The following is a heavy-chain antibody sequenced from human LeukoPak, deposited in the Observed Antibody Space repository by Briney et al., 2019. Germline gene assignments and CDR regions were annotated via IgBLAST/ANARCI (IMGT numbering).Heavy chain of an antibody. Sequence: SETLSLTCTVSGGSISSYYWSWIRQPPGKGLEWIGYIYYSGSTNYNPSLKSRVTISVDTSKNQFSLKLSSVTAADTAVYYCARHALVAAADRRNWFDPWGQGTLVTVSS. CDR1: GGSISSYY. CDR2: IYYSGST. V-gene: IGHV4-59*08. J-gene: IGHJ5*02. D-gene: IGHD6-13*01. CDR3: ARHALVAAADRRNWFDP.